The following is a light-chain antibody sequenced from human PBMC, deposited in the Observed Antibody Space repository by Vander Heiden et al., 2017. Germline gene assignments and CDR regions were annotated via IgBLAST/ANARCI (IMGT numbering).Light chain of an antibody. J-gene: IGLJ1*01. V-gene: IGLV2-14*03. CDR1: SRDVGACYC. CDR3: SSYSASSARV. CDR2: DVS. Sequence: QSALTQPASVSGFPGQSIPVSCTGTSRDVGACYCVTRYQHRPSKAPNVIIYDVSHRPSGVASRFSGSKSGNTAYLSISGLQAEDEADYYCSSYSASSARVFGTGTKVTVL.